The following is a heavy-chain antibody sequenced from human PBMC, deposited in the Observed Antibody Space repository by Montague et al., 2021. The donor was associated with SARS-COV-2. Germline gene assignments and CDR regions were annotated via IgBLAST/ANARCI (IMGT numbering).Heavy chain of an antibody. V-gene: IGHV4-34*01. CDR1: GGSFSGYY. CDR2: INHSGST. Sequence: SETLSLTCAVYGGSFSGYYWSWIRQPPGKGLEWIGKINHSGSTNYNPSLKSRVTISVDTSKNQFSLKLSSVTAAATAVYYCARVRYYGSGTSLGMDVWGQGTTVTVSS. CDR3: ARVRYYGSGTSLGMDV. D-gene: IGHD3-10*01. J-gene: IGHJ6*02.